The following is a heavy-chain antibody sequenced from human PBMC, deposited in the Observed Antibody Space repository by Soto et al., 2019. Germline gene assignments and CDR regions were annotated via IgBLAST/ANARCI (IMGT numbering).Heavy chain of an antibody. CDR2: MNPNSGNT. J-gene: IGHJ6*02. Sequence: ASVKVSCKASGYTFTSYDINWVRQATGQGLEWMGWMNPNSGNTGYAQKFQGRVTMTRNTSISTAYMELSSLRSEDTAVYYCARVGPDTPFPVVVPAATPVYCYGMDVWGQGTTVTVYS. CDR3: ARVGPDTPFPVVVPAATPVYCYGMDV. D-gene: IGHD2-2*01. CDR1: GYTFTSYD. V-gene: IGHV1-8*01.